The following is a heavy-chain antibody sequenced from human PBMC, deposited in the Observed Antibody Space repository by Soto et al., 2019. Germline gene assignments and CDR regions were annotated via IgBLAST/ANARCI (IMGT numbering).Heavy chain of an antibody. CDR3: AKHSVVGADYSYGMDV. Sequence: GGSLRLSCAAAGFTFDNYAISWVSQAPGKGLEWFSAVSGSGGSRYYADSVRGRVTISRDNSKNTVYLQVNSLRAEDTAIYYCAKHSVVGADYSYGMDVWGQGTKVTVSS. V-gene: IGHV3-23*01. D-gene: IGHD2-2*01. J-gene: IGHJ6*02. CDR2: VSGSGGSR. CDR1: GFTFDNYA.